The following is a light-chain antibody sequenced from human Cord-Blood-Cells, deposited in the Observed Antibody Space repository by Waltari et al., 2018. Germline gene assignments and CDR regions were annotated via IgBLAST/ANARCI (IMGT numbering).Light chain of an antibody. Sequence: DIQMTQSPSSLSASVGDSVTITCRASQSISSYLNWYQQKPGKAPKPLIYAASSLQSGVPSRFSGSGSGTDFTLTISSLQPEDFATYYCQQSYRTPYTFGQGTMLEIK. CDR3: QQSYRTPYT. J-gene: IGKJ2*01. V-gene: IGKV1-39*01. CDR2: AAS. CDR1: QSISSY.